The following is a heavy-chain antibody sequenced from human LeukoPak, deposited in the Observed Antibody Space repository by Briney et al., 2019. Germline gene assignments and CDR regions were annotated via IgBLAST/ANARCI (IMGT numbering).Heavy chain of an antibody. Sequence: SGGSLRLSCAASGFTFSSYGMHWVRQAPGKGLEWVAVISYDGSNKYYADSVKGRFTISRDNSKNTLYLQMNSLRAEDTAVYYCAKGVYGELDYWGQGTLVTVSS. CDR1: GFTFSSYG. CDR2: ISYDGSNK. D-gene: IGHD4-17*01. V-gene: IGHV3-30*18. CDR3: AKGVYGELDY. J-gene: IGHJ4*02.